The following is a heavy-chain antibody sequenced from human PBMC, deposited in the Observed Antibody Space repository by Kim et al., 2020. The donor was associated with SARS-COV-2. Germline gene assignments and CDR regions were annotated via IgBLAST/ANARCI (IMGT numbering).Heavy chain of an antibody. Sequence: GGSLRLSCAASGFTFSSYGMHWVRQAPGKGLEWVAVISYDGSNKYYADSVKGRFTISRDNSKNTLYLQMNSLRAEDTAVYYCAKDGRVGAMDYWGQGTLVTVSS. D-gene: IGHD3-16*01. CDR3: AKDGRVGAMDY. CDR1: GFTFSSYG. V-gene: IGHV3-30*18. J-gene: IGHJ4*02. CDR2: ISYDGSNK.